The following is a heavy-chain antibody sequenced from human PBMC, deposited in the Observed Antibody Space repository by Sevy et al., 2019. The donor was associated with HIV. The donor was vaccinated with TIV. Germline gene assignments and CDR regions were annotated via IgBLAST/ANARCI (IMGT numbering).Heavy chain of an antibody. CDR1: GGSISSSSYY. J-gene: IGHJ6*02. CDR3: VREDSRGWYMGGADYYYYGMDV. D-gene: IGHD6-19*01. V-gene: IGHV4-39*01. CDR2: IYYSGST. Sequence: SETLSLTCTVSGGSISSSSYYWGWIRQPPGKGLEWIGSIYYSGSTYYNPSLKSRVTISVDTSKNQFSLKLSSVTAADTAVYYCVREDSRGWYMGGADYYYYGMDVWGQGTTVTVSS.